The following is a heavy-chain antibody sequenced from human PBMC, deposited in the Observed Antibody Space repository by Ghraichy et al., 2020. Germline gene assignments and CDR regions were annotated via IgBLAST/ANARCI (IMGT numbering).Heavy chain of an antibody. CDR3: AKGEANWGFFSSNYYYMDV. CDR2: ISGSGHST. D-gene: IGHD7-27*01. CDR1: GLTFSSYA. V-gene: IGHV3-23*01. Sequence: GGSLRLSCAASGLTFSSYAMSWVRQAPGKGLEWVSAISGSGHSTYYADSVKGRFTISRDNSKNMLYLQMNSLRAEDTAVYYCAKGEANWGFFSSNYYYMDVWGKGTTVTVSS. J-gene: IGHJ6*03.